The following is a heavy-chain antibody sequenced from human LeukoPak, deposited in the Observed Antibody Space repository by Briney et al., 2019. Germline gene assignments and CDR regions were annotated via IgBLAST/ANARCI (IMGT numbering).Heavy chain of an antibody. Sequence: GGSLRLFCAASGFTFNTYDMHWVRQTAGKGLEWFSSIGTAGDAYYLGSVRGRFTISRENAKNSLYLQMIGLRPDDTALYLCVRTGSQYMYHGMDVWGKGTTVTVSS. J-gene: IGHJ6*04. D-gene: IGHD6-6*01. CDR2: IGTAGDA. CDR3: VRTGSQYMYHGMDV. CDR1: GFTFNTYD. V-gene: IGHV3-13*01.